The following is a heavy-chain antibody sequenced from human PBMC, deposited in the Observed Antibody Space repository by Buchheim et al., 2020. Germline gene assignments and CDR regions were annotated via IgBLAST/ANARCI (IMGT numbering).Heavy chain of an antibody. D-gene: IGHD2-15*01. CDR1: GGSISSGDYY. CDR2: IYYSGST. Sequence: QVQLQESGPGLVKPSQTLSLTCTVSGGSISSGDYYWSWIRQPPGKGLEWIGYIYYSGSTYYNPSLKSRVPISVDTSKNQFSLKLSSVTAADTAVYYCARDLMSGYCSGGSCYYDYWGQGTL. J-gene: IGHJ4*02. V-gene: IGHV4-30-4*01. CDR3: ARDLMSGYCSGGSCYYDY.